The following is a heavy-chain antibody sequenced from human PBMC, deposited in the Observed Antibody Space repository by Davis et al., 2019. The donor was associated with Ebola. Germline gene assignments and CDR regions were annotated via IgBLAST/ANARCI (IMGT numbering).Heavy chain of an antibody. J-gene: IGHJ6*02. CDR3: ARDIGYSNGWSDYYYYGMDV. CDR2: VSYDGRNK. D-gene: IGHD6-19*01. Sequence: GGSLRLSCAASGFTFSLYAMHWVRQAPGKGLEWVAVVSYDGRNKYYVDSVKGRFTVSRDNSRNTLNLQMNSLRAEDTAVYYCARDIGYSNGWSDYYYYGMDVWGQGTTVTVTS. CDR1: GFTFSLYA. V-gene: IGHV3-30*04.